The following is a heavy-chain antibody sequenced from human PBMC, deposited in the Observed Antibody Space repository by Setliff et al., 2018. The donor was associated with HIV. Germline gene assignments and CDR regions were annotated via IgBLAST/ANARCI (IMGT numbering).Heavy chain of an antibody. J-gene: IGHJ5*02. CDR3: ARGAGSGNYAHCTS. CDR2: ISSSSSYI. D-gene: IGHD3-10*01. V-gene: IGHV3-21*01. CDR1: GFTFSSYS. Sequence: GGSLRLSCAASGFTFSSYSMNWVRQAPGKRLEWVSSISSSSSYIYYADSVKGRFTISRDNAKNSLYLQMNGLRAEDTAVYYCARGAGSGNYAHCTSWGQGTLVTVSS.